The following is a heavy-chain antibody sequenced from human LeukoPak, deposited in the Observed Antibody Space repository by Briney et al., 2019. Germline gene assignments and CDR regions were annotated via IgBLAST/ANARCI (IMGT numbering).Heavy chain of an antibody. CDR1: GYSFTSYW. J-gene: IGHJ4*02. CDR2: IYPGDSET. D-gene: IGHD1-26*01. Sequence: GEPLKISCKGSGYSFTSYWIAWVRQMPGKGLEWMAIIYPGDSETRYSPSFQGQVTISADKSITTAYLQWSSLKASDTAMYYCARRSSGGSYWDWGQGTLVTVSS. CDR3: ARRSSGGSYWD. V-gene: IGHV5-51*01.